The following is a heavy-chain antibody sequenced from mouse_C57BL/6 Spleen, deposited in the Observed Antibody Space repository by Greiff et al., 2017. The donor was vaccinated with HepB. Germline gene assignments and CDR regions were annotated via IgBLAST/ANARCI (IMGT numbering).Heavy chain of an antibody. J-gene: IGHJ2*01. CDR1: GYTFTDYY. D-gene: IGHD1-1*01. CDR2: LNPNNGGT. CDR3: ARWDYYGSSLDY. Sequence: EVQLQQSGPELVKPGASVKISCKASGYTFTDYYMNWVKQSHGKSLEWIGDLNPNNGGTSYNQKFKGKATLTVDKSSSTAYMELRSLTSEDSAVYYCARWDYYGSSLDYWGQGTTLTVSS. V-gene: IGHV1-26*01.